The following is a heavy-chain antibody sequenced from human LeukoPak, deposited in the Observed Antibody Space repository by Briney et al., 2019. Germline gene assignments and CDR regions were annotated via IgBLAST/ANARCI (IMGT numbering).Heavy chain of an antibody. D-gene: IGHD5-24*01. CDR2: IKQDGSKK. V-gene: IGHV3-7*04. J-gene: IGHJ4*02. Sequence: PGGSLRLSCAASGFTFSNYAMSWVRQAPGKGLEWVANIKQDGSKKSYVDSVKGRFTISRDNAKNSLYLQMNSLRAEDTAIYYCTRVGYIDGGIDYWGQGTLVTVSS. CDR1: GFTFSNYA. CDR3: TRVGYIDGGIDY.